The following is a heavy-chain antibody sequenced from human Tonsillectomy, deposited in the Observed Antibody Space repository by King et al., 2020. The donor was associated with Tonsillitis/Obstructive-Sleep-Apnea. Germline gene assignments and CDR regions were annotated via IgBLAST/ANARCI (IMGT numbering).Heavy chain of an antibody. D-gene: IGHD1-26*01. CDR2: ISVYNGNT. J-gene: IGHJ4*02. CDR1: GYSFTNYD. Sequence: QLVQSGAEVKKPGASVQVSCKASGYSFTNYDISWVRQAPGEGLEWMGWISVYNGNTKYAQKLQGRVTMTRDTSTTTAYMELRSLRSDDTAVYYCARDSAPGTFDYWGLGTQVTVSS. CDR3: ARDSAPGTFDY. V-gene: IGHV1-18*04.